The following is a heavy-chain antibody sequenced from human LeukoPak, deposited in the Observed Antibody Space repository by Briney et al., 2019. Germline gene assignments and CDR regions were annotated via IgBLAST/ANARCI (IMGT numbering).Heavy chain of an antibody. D-gene: IGHD4-17*01. CDR1: GGSISSGGYY. V-gene: IGHV4-30-4*08. J-gene: IGHJ4*02. CDR2: IYYSGST. Sequence: SQTLSLTCTVSGGSISSGGYYWSWIRQPPGKGLEWIGYIYYSGSTYYNPSLKSRVTISVDTSKNQFSLKLSSVTAADTAVYYCARDEGDDYGDQKGFDYWGQGTLVTVSS. CDR3: ARDEGDDYGDQKGFDY.